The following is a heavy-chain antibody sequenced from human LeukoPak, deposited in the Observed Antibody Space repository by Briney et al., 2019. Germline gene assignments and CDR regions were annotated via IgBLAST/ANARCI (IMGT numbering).Heavy chain of an antibody. CDR2: ISSSADST. CDR1: GFTFSSYA. V-gene: IGHV3-23*01. J-gene: IGHJ4*02. Sequence: PGGSLSLSCEPSGFTFSSYAMSWVRQAPGKGLAWVSVISSSADSTYYADSVKGRFTISRDNSKNTLYLQMNNLRAEDTAVYYCAKPLEKFIYCENFDYRRQGILVTVSS. CDR3: AKPLEKFIYCENFDY. D-gene: IGHD1-26*01.